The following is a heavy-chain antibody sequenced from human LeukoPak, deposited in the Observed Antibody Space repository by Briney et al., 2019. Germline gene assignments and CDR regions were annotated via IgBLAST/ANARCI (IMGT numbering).Heavy chain of an antibody. J-gene: IGHJ4*02. D-gene: IGHD3-9*01. Sequence: SETLSLTCTVSGGSISSSSYYWGWIRQPPGKGLEWIGSIYYSGSTYYSPSLKSRVTISVDTSKNQFSLKLSSVTAADTAMYYCARDRGGSYDILTGHYTVGFFDYWGQGTLVPVSS. V-gene: IGHV4-39*02. CDR1: GGSISSSSYY. CDR3: ARDRGGSYDILTGHYTVGFFDY. CDR2: IYYSGST.